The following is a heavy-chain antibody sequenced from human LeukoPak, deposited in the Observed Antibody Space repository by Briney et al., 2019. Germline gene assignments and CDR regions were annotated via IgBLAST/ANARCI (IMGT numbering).Heavy chain of an antibody. J-gene: IGHJ3*02. CDR2: ISGSGGST. CDR1: GFTFSSYA. CDR3: ARDRLITMVRGDPAFDI. V-gene: IGHV3-23*01. D-gene: IGHD3-10*01. Sequence: PGGSLRLSCAASGFTFSSYAMSWVRQAPGKGLEWVSAISGSGGSTYYADSVKGRFTISRDNAKNSLYLQMNSLRAEDTAVYYCARDRLITMVRGDPAFDIWGQGTMVTVSS.